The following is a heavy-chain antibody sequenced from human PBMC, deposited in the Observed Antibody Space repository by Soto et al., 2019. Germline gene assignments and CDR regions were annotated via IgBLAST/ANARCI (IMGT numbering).Heavy chain of an antibody. J-gene: IGHJ6*02. CDR2: ISYDGSNK. V-gene: IGHV3-30*18. D-gene: IGHD3-10*01. Sequence: PVGSLRLSCAASGFTFSNYGMHWVRQAPGKGLDWVALISYDGSNKYYADSVKGRFTISRDNSKNTLDLQMNSVRGEDTAVYYCAKDIALVRGVIMDMDVWGQGTTVTVSS. CDR1: GFTFSNYG. CDR3: AKDIALVRGVIMDMDV.